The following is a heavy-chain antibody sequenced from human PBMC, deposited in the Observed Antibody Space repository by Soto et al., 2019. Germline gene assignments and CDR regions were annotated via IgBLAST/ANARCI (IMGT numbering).Heavy chain of an antibody. CDR2: IYYSGST. D-gene: IGHD2-15*01. CDR1: GGSISSYY. J-gene: IGHJ4*02. V-gene: IGHV4-59*01. CDR3: ARDLCSGGSCYYDY. Sequence: SETLSLTCTVSGGSISSYYWSWIRQPPGKGLEWIGYIYYSGSTNYNPSLKSRVTISVDTSKNQFSLKLSSVTAADTAVYYCARDLCSGGSCYYDYWGQGTLVTVSS.